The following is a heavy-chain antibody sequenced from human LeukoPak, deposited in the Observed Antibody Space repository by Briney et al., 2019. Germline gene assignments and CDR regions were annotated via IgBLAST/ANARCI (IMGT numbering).Heavy chain of an antibody. CDR3: ARRNPSCYGRQCYYHMDV. D-gene: IGHD2-2*01. CDR2: MSRDGGSE. Sequence: GGSLRLSCAASGFTFSSYSIHWVRQAPGKGPEWVAVMSRDGGSEYYADSVKGRFTISRDNSKNTLYLQMNSLRADDTAVYYCARRNPSCYGRQCYYHMDVWGRGTPVTVSS. J-gene: IGHJ6*03. CDR1: GFTFSSYS. V-gene: IGHV3-30*03.